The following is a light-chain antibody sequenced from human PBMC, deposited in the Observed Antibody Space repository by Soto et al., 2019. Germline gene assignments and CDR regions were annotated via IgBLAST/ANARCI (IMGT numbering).Light chain of an antibody. V-gene: IGLV2-8*01. CDR1: SSDVGGHNY. Sequence: QSALTQPPSASGSPGQSVTISCTGTSSDVGGHNYVSWYQQHPGKAPKLLIYEVSKRPSGVPDRFPGSKSGNTASLTVSGLQADDEADYYCSSYAGSSNLVFGGGTQLTVL. CDR2: EVS. CDR3: SSYAGSSNLV. J-gene: IGLJ2*01.